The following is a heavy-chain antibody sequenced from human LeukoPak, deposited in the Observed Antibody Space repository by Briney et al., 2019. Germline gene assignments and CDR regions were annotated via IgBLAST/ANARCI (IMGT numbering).Heavy chain of an antibody. Sequence: GGSLRLSCAASGFALNTYAMTWVRQGPGKGLEWVSAISGNGANKFYADSVKGRFTISRDKSKNTLYLQMNSLRVEDTALYYCAKGLGALDLWGQGTLVTVSS. CDR1: GFALNTYA. CDR2: ISGNGANK. CDR3: AKGLGALDL. D-gene: IGHD4/OR15-4a*01. V-gene: IGHV3-23*01. J-gene: IGHJ5*02.